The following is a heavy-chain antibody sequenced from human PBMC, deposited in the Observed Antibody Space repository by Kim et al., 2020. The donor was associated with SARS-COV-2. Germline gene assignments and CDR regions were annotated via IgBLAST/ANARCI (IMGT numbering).Heavy chain of an antibody. CDR2: IYYSGST. V-gene: IGHV4-39*01. CDR1: GGSISSSSYY. J-gene: IGHJ4*02. CDR3: ARLGGYCSGGSCYFTH. Sequence: ETLSLTCTVSGGSISSSSYYWGWIRQPPGKGLEWIGSIYYSGSTYYNPSLKSRVTISVDTSKNQFSLKLSSVTAADTAVYYCARLGGYCSGGSCYFTHWGQGTLVTVSS. D-gene: IGHD2-15*01.